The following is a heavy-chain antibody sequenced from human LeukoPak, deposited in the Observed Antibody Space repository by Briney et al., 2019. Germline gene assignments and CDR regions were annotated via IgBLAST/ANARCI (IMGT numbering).Heavy chain of an antibody. D-gene: IGHD5-24*01. CDR3: VGPAGYRSNSEVLF. J-gene: IGHJ4*02. CDR1: GASVSSRIYY. CDR2: IYYGGNT. V-gene: IGHV4-39*01. Sequence: SETLSLTCTVSGASVSSRIYYWAWIRQPPGQGLEWIASIYYGGNTYYNASVKSRVAIAVDTSANQFSLNMTSLTVADTAVYYCVGPAGYRSNSEVLFWGQGNQITVSS.